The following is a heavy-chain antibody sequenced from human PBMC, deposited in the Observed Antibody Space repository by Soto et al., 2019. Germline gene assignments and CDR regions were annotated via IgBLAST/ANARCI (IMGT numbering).Heavy chain of an antibody. V-gene: IGHV3-13*01. J-gene: IGHJ6*03. CDR1: GFTFSSYD. CDR2: IGTAGDT. CDR3: ARKVAGTAPWDYYYYMDV. D-gene: IGHD6-19*01. Sequence: GGSLRLSCAASGFTFSSYDMHWVRQATGKGLEWVSAIGTAGDTYYPGSVKGRFTISRENAKNSLYLQMNSLRAGDTAVYYCARKVAGTAPWDYYYYMDVWGKGTTVTVSS.